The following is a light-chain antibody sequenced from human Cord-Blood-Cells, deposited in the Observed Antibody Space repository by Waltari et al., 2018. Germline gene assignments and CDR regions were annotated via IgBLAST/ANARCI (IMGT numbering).Light chain of an antibody. J-gene: IGLJ3*02. CDR2: DVS. CDR3: SSYTSSSTWV. Sequence: QSALTQPASVSGSPGQSITISCTGTSSAVGGDNYVSCYQQHPGKAPKLMIYDVSNRPSGVSNRFSGSKSGNTASLTISGLQAEDEADYYCSSYTSSSTWVFGGGTKLTVL. CDR1: SSAVGGDNY. V-gene: IGLV2-14*01.